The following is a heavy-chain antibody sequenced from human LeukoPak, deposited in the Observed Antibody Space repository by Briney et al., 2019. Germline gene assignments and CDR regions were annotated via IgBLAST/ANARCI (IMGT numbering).Heavy chain of an antibody. V-gene: IGHV3-53*01. D-gene: IGHD3-10*01. CDR2: LYSGSDT. CDR3: ARVGDHFHWYLDF. J-gene: IGHJ2*01. CDR1: GFTVSTNY. Sequence: GGSLRLSRAASGFTVSTNYMNWVRQAAGKGLEWVAILYSGSDTYYADSVKGRFTISRDSSKNILSLHMNNLRAEVTAVYYCARVGDHFHWYLDFWGRGTLVTVSS.